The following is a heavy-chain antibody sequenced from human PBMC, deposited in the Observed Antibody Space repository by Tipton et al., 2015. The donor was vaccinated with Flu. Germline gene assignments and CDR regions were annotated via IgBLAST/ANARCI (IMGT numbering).Heavy chain of an antibody. D-gene: IGHD1-26*01. CDR1: GGSISSYY. CDR3: ASAPDSIVGATVFDY. V-gene: IGHV4-59*01. J-gene: IGHJ4*02. CDR2: IYYSGST. Sequence: TLSLTCTVSGGSISSYYWSWIRPPPGKGLEWIGYIYYSGSTNYNPPLKSRVTISVDTSKNQFSLKLSSVTAADPAVYYWASAPDSIVGATVFDYWGQGTLFTVSS.